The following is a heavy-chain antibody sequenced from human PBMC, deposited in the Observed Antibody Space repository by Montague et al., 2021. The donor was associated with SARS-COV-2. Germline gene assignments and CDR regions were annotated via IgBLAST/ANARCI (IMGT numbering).Heavy chain of an antibody. Sequence: SETLSLTCTVSGGSITTDIFYWGWVRQPPGKGLEWIGSISYSWSTYYNPSLQSRVTMSVDTSKNQFSLGLISLTATDTAMYYCARHVDPCDGHCRNRYFDLWGRGTPVTVSS. D-gene: IGHD2-21*02. V-gene: IGHV4-39*01. CDR1: GGSITTDIFY. CDR2: ISYSWST. J-gene: IGHJ2*01. CDR3: ARHVDPCDGHCRNRYFDL.